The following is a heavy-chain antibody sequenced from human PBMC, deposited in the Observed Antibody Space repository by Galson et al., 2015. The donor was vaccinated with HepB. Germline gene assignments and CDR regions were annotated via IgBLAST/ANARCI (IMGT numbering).Heavy chain of an antibody. V-gene: IGHV5-51*01. CDR2: IYPGDSDT. CDR1: GYSFTSYW. J-gene: IGHJ6*02. D-gene: IGHD6-6*01. CDR3: ARQKELSSSPVGYYGMDV. Sequence: QSGAEVKKPGESLKISCKGSGYSFTSYWIGWVRQMPGKGLEWMGIIYPGDSDTRYSPSFQGQVTISADKSISTAYLQWSSLKASGTAMYYCARQKELSSSPVGYYGMDVWGQGTTVTVSS.